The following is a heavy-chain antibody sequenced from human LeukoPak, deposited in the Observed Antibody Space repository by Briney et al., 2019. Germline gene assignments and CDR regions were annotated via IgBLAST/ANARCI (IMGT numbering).Heavy chain of an antibody. D-gene: IGHD3-3*01. Sequence: GESLKISCEGSGYSFSNYWIAWGRQLPGKGLGWMGIIYPADSDTRYSPSFQGQVTISADKSISTAYLQWSSLQASDTAMYYCARQATNRVVSDYWGQGTLVTVSS. V-gene: IGHV5-51*01. J-gene: IGHJ4*02. CDR3: ARQATNRVVSDY. CDR1: GYSFSNYW. CDR2: IYPADSDT.